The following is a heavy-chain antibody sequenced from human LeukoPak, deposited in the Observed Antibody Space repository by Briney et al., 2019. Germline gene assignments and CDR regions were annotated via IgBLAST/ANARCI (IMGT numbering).Heavy chain of an antibody. V-gene: IGHV3-21*01. J-gene: IGHJ4*02. CDR3: ARDLYGYYDSSGPDY. CDR1: GFTFSSYS. CDR2: ISSSSSYI. Sequence: PGGSLRLSCAASGFTFSSYSMNWVRQAPGKGLEWVSSISSSSSYIYYADSVKGRFTISRDNAKNSLYLQMNSLRAEDTAVYYCARDLYGYYDSSGPDYWGQGTLVTVSS. D-gene: IGHD3-22*01.